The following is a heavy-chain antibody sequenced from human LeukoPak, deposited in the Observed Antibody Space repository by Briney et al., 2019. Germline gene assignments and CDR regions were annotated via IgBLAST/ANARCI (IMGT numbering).Heavy chain of an antibody. V-gene: IGHV3-30*04. CDR3: ARGGVDYYYYYYMDV. D-gene: IGHD2-8*01. Sequence: GGSLRLSCAASGFTFSSYAMHWVRQAPGKGLEWVAVISYDGSNKYYADSVKGRFTISRDNSKNTLYLQMSSLRAEDTAVYYCARGGVDYYYYYYMDVWGKGTTVTVSS. CDR1: GFTFSSYA. J-gene: IGHJ6*03. CDR2: ISYDGSNK.